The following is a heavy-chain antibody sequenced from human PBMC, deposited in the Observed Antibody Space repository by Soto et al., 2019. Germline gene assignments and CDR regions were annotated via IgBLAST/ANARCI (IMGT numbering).Heavy chain of an antibody. CDR3: ATYYYGSGSYSRYYFDY. V-gene: IGHV1-3*01. D-gene: IGHD3-10*01. J-gene: IGHJ4*02. Sequence: GASVKVSCKASGYTFTSYAMHWVRQAPGQRLEWMGWINAGNGNTKYSQKFQGRVTITRDTSASTAYMELSSLRSEDTAVYYCATYYYGSGSYSRYYFDYWGQGTLVTVSS. CDR1: GYTFTSYA. CDR2: INAGNGNT.